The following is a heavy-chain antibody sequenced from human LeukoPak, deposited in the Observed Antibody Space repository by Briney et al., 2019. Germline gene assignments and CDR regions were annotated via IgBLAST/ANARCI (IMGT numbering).Heavy chain of an antibody. J-gene: IGHJ4*02. CDR1: GFPFSRYW. CDR3: ARLAAGSDYFDY. D-gene: IGHD6-13*01. CDR2: IKPDGSEK. Sequence: GGSLRLSCAASGFPFSRYWMGWVRQAPGKGLEWVANIKPDGSEKHYVDSVKGRFTFSRDNAKNSLYLQMNGLRAEDMAVYYCARLAAGSDYFDYWGQGTLVTVSS. V-gene: IGHV3-7*04.